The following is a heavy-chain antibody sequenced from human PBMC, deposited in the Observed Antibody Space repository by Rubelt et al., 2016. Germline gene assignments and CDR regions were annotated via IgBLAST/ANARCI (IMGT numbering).Heavy chain of an antibody. CDR2: IYYSGST. CDR1: GGSISSYY. J-gene: IGHJ4*02. CDR3: ARALYYYDSSGYYYDY. Sequence: QVQLQESGPGLVKPSETLSLTCTVSGGSISSYYWSWIRQPPGKGLEWIGYIYYSGSTNYNPSRKGRVTISLDTSKNQFSLRLSSVTAADTAVYYCARALYYYDSSGYYYDYWGQGTLVTVSS. D-gene: IGHD3-22*01. V-gene: IGHV4-59*01.